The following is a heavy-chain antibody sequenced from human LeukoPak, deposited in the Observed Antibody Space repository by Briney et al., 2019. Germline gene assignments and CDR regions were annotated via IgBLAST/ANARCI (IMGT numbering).Heavy chain of an antibody. D-gene: IGHD2-21*01. CDR2: ISSSSSYI. V-gene: IGHV3-21*04. J-gene: IGHJ4*02. CDR3: AKAPVTSCRGAYCYPFDS. CDR1: GFTFSSYS. Sequence: PGGSLRLSCAASGFTFSSYSMNWVRQAPGKGLEWVSSISSSSSYIYYADSVRGRFTISRDNSKNTLYLQMNSLRAEDAAVYFCAKAPVTSCRGAYCYPFDSWGRGTLVTVSS.